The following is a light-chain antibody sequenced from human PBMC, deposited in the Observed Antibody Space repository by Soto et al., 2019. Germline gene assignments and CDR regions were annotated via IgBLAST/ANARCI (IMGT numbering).Light chain of an antibody. CDR3: SSYTGSSTVV. CDR1: SSDVGGYDY. J-gene: IGLJ2*01. CDR2: DVS. V-gene: IGLV2-14*01. Sequence: QSVLTQPASVSGSPGQSIPISCTGTSSDVGGYDYVSWFQQHPGKAPKLMIYDVSNRPSGVSHRFTGSKSGNTASLTISGLQAEDEADYYCSSYTGSSTVVFGGGTKVTVL.